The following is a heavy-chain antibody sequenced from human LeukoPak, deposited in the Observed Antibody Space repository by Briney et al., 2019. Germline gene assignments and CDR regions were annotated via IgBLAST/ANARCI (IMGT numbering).Heavy chain of an antibody. J-gene: IGHJ3*02. D-gene: IGHD2-2*01. CDR2: IYYSGST. CDR1: GGSISSSSYY. Sequence: SETLSLTCTVSGGSISSSSYYWGWIRQPPGKGLEWIGSIYYSGSTYYNPSLKSRVTISVDTSKNQFSLKLSSVTAADTAVYYCARGYCSSTSCYGDAFDIWGQGTMVTVSS. CDR3: ARGYCSSTSCYGDAFDI. V-gene: IGHV4-39*01.